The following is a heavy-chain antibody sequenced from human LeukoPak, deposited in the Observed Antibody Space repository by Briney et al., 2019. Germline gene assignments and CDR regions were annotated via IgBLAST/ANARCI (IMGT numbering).Heavy chain of an antibody. CDR2: INPNSGGT. J-gene: IGHJ4*02. CDR3: ARDYSSSWGDHGLIIDY. D-gene: IGHD6-13*01. Sequence: ASVKVSCKASGYTFTDYYMHWVRQAPGQGLEWMGWINPNSGGTNYAQKFQGRVTMARDTSISTAYMELSRLRSDDTAVYYCARDYSSSWGDHGLIIDYWGQGTLVTVSS. CDR1: GYTFTDYY. V-gene: IGHV1-2*02.